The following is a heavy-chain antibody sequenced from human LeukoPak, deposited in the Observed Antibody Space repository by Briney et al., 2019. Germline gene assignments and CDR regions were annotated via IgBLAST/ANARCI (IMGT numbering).Heavy chain of an antibody. D-gene: IGHD6-13*01. CDR3: ASGGSSWYGDYFDY. Sequence: ASVKVSCKASGYTFNTYGISWVRQAPGQRLEWMGWINAGNGNTKYSQKFQGRVTITRDTSASTAYMELSSLRSEDTAVYYCASGGSSWYGDYFDYWGQGTLVTVSS. CDR1: GYTFNTYG. CDR2: INAGNGNT. J-gene: IGHJ4*02. V-gene: IGHV1-3*01.